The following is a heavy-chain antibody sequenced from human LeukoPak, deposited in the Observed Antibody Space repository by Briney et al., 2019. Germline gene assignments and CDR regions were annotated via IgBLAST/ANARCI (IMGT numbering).Heavy chain of an antibody. J-gene: IGHJ5*02. CDR1: GGSISSYY. Sequence: SETLSLTCTVSGGSISSYYWSWIRQPPGKGREWIGYIYYSGSTNYNPSLKSRITISVDTSKNQFSLKLSSVTAADTAVYYCARCSGGSCEQGWFDPWGQGTLVTVSS. D-gene: IGHD2-15*01. CDR2: IYYSGST. V-gene: IGHV4-59*01. CDR3: ARCSGGSCEQGWFDP.